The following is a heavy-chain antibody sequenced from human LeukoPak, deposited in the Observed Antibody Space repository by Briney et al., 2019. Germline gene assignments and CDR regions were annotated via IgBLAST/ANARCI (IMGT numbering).Heavy chain of an antibody. V-gene: IGHV3-30*04. CDR2: ISYDGSNK. CDR3: ARVPLEDEAAALYYYYYYGMDV. D-gene: IGHD6-13*01. Sequence: PGRSLRLSCAASGFTFSSYAMHWVRQAPGKGLEWVAVISYDGSNKYYADSVKGRFTISRDNSKNTLYLQMNSLRAEDTAVYYCARVPLEDEAAALYYYYYYGMDVWGKGTTVTVSS. CDR1: GFTFSSYA. J-gene: IGHJ6*04.